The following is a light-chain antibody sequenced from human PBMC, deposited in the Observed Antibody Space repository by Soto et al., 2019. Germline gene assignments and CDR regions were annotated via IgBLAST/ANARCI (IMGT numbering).Light chain of an antibody. CDR1: TSNIGSNY. Sequence: QSVLTQPPSASGTPGQRVTISCSGSTSNIGSNYVYWYQQLPGTAPKLLIYSNNQRPSGVPDRFSGSKSGTSASQAISGLRSEDEADYYCAAWDDSLSGRVFGGGTKLAVL. CDR3: AAWDDSLSGRV. J-gene: IGLJ3*02. CDR2: SNN. V-gene: IGLV1-47*02.